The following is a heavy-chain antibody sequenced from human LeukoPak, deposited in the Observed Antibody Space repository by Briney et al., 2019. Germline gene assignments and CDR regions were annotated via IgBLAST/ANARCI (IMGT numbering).Heavy chain of an antibody. J-gene: IGHJ4*02. CDR2: ISSSGSTI. Sequence: GGSLSLSCAASGFTFSDYYMTWIRQAPGKGLEWISYISSSGSTIYYADSVKGRFTISRDNAKNSLYLQMNSLRAEDTAIYYCARLSGSYGYFDYWGQGTLVTVSS. CDR3: ARLSGSYGYFDY. V-gene: IGHV3-11*01. D-gene: IGHD1-26*01. CDR1: GFTFSDYY.